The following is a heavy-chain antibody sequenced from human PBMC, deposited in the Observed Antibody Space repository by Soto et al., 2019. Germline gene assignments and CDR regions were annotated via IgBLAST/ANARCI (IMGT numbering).Heavy chain of an antibody. J-gene: IGHJ4*02. CDR1: GFTFSSYS. V-gene: IGHV3-21*01. CDR2: ISSSSSYI. D-gene: IGHD6-6*01. Sequence: EVQLVESGGGLVKPGGSLRLSCAASGFTFSSYSMNWVRQAPGKGLEWVSSISSSSSYIYYADSVKGRFTISRDNAKNSLYLQMNSLRAEDTAGYYCARADVYSSSFFDYWGQGTLVTVSS. CDR3: ARADVYSSSFFDY.